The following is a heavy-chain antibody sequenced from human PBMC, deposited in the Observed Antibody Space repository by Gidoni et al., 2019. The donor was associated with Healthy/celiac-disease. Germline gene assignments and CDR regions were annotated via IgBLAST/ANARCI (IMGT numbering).Heavy chain of an antibody. D-gene: IGHD2-2*01. Sequence: QVQLVESGGGVVQPGRSLRLSCAASGFPFSSYGMHWVRPAPGKGVEWVAVIWYDGSNKYYADSVKGRFTISRDNSKNTLYLQMNSLRAEDTAVYYCARGGYCSSTSCRGDPDYYYYYGMDVWGQGTTVTVSS. CDR1: GFPFSSYG. J-gene: IGHJ6*02. V-gene: IGHV3-33*01. CDR2: IWYDGSNK. CDR3: ARGGYCSSTSCRGDPDYYYYYGMDV.